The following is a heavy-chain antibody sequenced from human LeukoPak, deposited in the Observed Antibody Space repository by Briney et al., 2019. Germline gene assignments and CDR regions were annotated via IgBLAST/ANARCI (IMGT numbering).Heavy chain of an antibody. CDR3: ARDGGYASTYYDYVWGSYRYPYYFDY. CDR1: GYTFTSYG. V-gene: IGHV1-18*01. CDR2: ISAYNGNT. D-gene: IGHD3-16*02. Sequence: ASVKVSCKASGYTFTSYGISWVRQAPGQGLEWMGWISAYNGNTNYAQKLQGRVTMTTDTSTSTAYMELRSLRSDDTAVYYCARDGGYASTYYDYVWGSYRYPYYFDYWGQGTLVTVSS. J-gene: IGHJ4*02.